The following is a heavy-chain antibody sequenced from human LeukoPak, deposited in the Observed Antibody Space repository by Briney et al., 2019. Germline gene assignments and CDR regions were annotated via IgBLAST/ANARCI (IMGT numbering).Heavy chain of an antibody. CDR1: GGSISSSSYY. V-gene: IGHV4-39*01. Sequence: PSETLSLTCTVSGGSISSSSYYWGWIRQPPGKGLEWIGSIYYSGSTYYNPSLKSRVTISVDTSKNQFSLKLSSVTAADTAVYYCAVGSAYYFDYWGQGILVTVSS. CDR3: AVGSAYYFDY. D-gene: IGHD1-26*01. J-gene: IGHJ4*02. CDR2: IYYSGST.